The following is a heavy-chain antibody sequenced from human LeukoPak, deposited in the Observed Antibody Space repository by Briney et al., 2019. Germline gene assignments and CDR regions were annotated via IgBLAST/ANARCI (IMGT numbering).Heavy chain of an antibody. J-gene: IGHJ4*02. CDR2: IIPILGIG. D-gene: IGHD3-3*01. Sequence: ASVKVSCKASGGTFSSYTISWVRQAPGQGLEWMGRIIPILGIGNYAQKFLGRVTIIAEKSTSTAYMGLSSLRSENTAVYYCASRYDFWSGYYPFDYWGQGTLVTVSS. CDR3: ASRYDFWSGYYPFDY. V-gene: IGHV1-69*02. CDR1: GGTFSSYT.